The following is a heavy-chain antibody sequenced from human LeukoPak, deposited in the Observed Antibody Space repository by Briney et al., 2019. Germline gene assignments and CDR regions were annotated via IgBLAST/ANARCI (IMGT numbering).Heavy chain of an antibody. V-gene: IGHV4-30-4*08. CDR2: IYYSGST. D-gene: IGHD2-2*01. CDR1: GGSISSGDYY. CDR3: ARGVYCSSTSCYWPWFDP. Sequence: SPSETLSLTCTVSGGSISSGDYYWSWIRQPPGKGLEWIGYIYYSGSTYYNPSLKSRVTISVDTSKNQFSLKLSSETAADTAVYYCARGVYCSSTSCYWPWFDPWGQGTLVTVSS. J-gene: IGHJ5*02.